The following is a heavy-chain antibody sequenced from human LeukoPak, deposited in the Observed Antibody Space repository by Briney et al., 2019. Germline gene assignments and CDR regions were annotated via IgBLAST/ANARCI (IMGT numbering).Heavy chain of an antibody. CDR1: GGSISSHY. CDR2: INHSGST. Sequence: SETLSLTCTVSGGSISSHYWSWIRQPPGKGLEWIGEINHSGSTNYNPSLKSRVTISVDTSKNQFSLKLSSVTAADTAVYYCARAQRRRVLRFLESFNYYMDVWGKGTTVTVSS. CDR3: ARAQRRRVLRFLESFNYYMDV. D-gene: IGHD3-3*01. J-gene: IGHJ6*03. V-gene: IGHV4-34*01.